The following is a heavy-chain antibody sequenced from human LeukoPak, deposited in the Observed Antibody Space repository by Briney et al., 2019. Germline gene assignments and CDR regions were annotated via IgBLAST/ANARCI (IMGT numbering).Heavy chain of an antibody. CDR2: ISKSGDFT. Sequence: PGGSLRLSCAASGFTFSSSAMSWVRQAPGKGLEWVSVISKSGDFTYYADSVKGRFTISRDSSKNTLNLQMNSLRAEDTAVYYCAKESAAAGYFDYWGLGTQVTVSS. CDR1: GFTFSSSA. D-gene: IGHD6-13*01. V-gene: IGHV3-23*01. J-gene: IGHJ4*01. CDR3: AKESAAAGYFDY.